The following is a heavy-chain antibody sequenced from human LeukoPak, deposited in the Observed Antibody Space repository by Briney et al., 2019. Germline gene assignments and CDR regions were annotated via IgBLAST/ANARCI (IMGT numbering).Heavy chain of an antibody. V-gene: IGHV4-39*07. CDR3: ARGGVRRYSGYEWEPMDY. Sequence: SETLSRNGTGSGGSISSSSYYWDWIRQPPGKGLEWIGSIYYSGSTYYNPSLKSRVTISVDTSKNQSSLKLSSVTAADKAVYYCARGGVRRYSGYEWEPMDYWGQGTLVTVSS. CDR2: IYYSGST. D-gene: IGHD5-12*01. CDR1: GGSISSSSYY. J-gene: IGHJ4*02.